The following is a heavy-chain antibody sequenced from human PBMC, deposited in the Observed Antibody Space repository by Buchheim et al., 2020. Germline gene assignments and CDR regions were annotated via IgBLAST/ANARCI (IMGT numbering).Heavy chain of an antibody. D-gene: IGHD3-3*01. CDR3: AFEPFLEWPLTINNWFDP. CDR1: GYTFTSYY. Sequence: QVQLVQSGAEVKKPGASVKVSCKASGYTFTSYYMHWVRRAPGQGLEWMGIINPSGGSTSYAQKFQGRVTMTRDTSTSTVYMELSSLRSEDTAVYYCAFEPFLEWPLTINNWFDPWGQGTL. J-gene: IGHJ5*02. CDR2: INPSGGST. V-gene: IGHV1-46*01.